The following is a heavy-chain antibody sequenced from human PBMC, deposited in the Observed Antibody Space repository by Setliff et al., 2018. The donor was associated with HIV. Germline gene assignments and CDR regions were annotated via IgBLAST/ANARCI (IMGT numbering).Heavy chain of an antibody. CDR1: GGSFSGYS. V-gene: IGHV4-34*01. D-gene: IGHD2-2*01. J-gene: IGHJ6*03. Sequence: PSETLSLTCAVYGGSFSGYSWNWIRQPPGKGLEWIGEINYSGGTYYNPSLKSRVTISVDTSKNQLSLRLTSVTAADTAVYYCARGSDCDTTTCGDYYYMDVWGIGTTVTVSS. CDR3: ARGSDCDTTTCGDYYYMDV. CDR2: INYSGGT.